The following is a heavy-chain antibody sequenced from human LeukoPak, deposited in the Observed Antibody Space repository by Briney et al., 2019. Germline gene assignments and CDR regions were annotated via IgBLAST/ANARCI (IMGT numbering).Heavy chain of an antibody. CDR2: ISYDGSNK. CDR1: GFTFSSYA. J-gene: IGHJ4*01. CDR3: ARDHLGRAATGPSLVD. Sequence: GRSLRLSCAASGFTFSSYAMHWVRQAPGKGLEWVAVISYDGSNKYYADSVKGRFTISRDNAKNSLYLQMNSLRAEDTAVYYCARDHLGRAATGPSLVDWGHGTLVTVSS. V-gene: IGHV3-30*04. D-gene: IGHD6-13*01.